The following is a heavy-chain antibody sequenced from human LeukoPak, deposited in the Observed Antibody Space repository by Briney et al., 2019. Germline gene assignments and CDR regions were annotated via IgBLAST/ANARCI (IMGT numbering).Heavy chain of an antibody. CDR3: ARGNSVTYHSYGLDV. J-gene: IGHJ6*02. CDR1: GFTFSSYA. CDR2: ITSNGGST. V-gene: IGHV3-64*01. D-gene: IGHD4-17*01. Sequence: QSGGSLRLSCAASGFTFSSYAMYWVRQAPGKGLEYVSAITSNGGSTYYANSVKGRFTISRDNSKNTLYLQMGSLGAEDMAVYYCARGNSVTYHSYGLDVWGQGTAVTVSS.